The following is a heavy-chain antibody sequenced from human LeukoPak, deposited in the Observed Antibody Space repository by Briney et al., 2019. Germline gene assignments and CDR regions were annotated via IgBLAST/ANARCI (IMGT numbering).Heavy chain of an antibody. V-gene: IGHV1-46*01. J-gene: IGHJ4*02. CDR1: GYTFTSYY. CDR2: INPSGGGT. CDR3: ARDVYYYDSSVFPGVGY. Sequence: ASVKVSCKASGYTFTSYYMHWVRQAPGQGLEWMGIINPSGGGTSYAQKFQGRVTMTRDTSTSTVYMELSSLRSEDTAVYYCARDVYYYDSSVFPGVGYWGQGTLVTVSS. D-gene: IGHD3-22*01.